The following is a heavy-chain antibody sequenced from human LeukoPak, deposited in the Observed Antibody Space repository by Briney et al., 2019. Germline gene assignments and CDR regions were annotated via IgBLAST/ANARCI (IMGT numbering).Heavy chain of an antibody. CDR3: ARDRSPGNFDY. J-gene: IGHJ4*02. CDR1: GLTFSSYT. V-gene: IGHV3-21*01. CDR2: ISSSSTYI. D-gene: IGHD3-10*01. Sequence: PGGSLRLSCAASGLTFSSYTMNWVRQAPGKGLEWVSSISSSSTYINYADSVKGRFTISRDNAKNSLYLQMNSLRAEDTAVYYCARDRSPGNFDYWGQGTLVTVSS.